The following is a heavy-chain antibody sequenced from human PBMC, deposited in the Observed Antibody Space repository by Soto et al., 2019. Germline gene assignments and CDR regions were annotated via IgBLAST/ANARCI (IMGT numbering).Heavy chain of an antibody. D-gene: IGHD2-2*01. CDR2: ISGYNGNT. Sequence: GSVYALSNFGLSWLRHDTGQGLEWMGGISGYNGNTNDAERFQGRVTMTTDTSTSTAYMELRRLRSDDKAVYYCARDAGRPGYYYGMDVWAQGTTVSVYS. V-gene: IGHV1-18*01. CDR3: ARDAGRPGYYYGMDV. J-gene: IGHJ6*02. CDR1: VYALSNFG.